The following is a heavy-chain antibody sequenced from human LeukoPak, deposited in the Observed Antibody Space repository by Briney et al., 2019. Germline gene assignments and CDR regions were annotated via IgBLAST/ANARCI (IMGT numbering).Heavy chain of an antibody. V-gene: IGHV4-59*01. D-gene: IGHD6-13*01. Sequence: SETLSLTCTVSGGSINSYYWNWIRQPPGKGLEWVGYIYYSGGTNYNPSLKSRVTIAVDTSKNQFSLKLSSVTAADTAVYYCARRAAAVGTYYMDVWGKGTTVTASS. CDR2: IYYSGGT. J-gene: IGHJ6*03. CDR3: ARRAAAVGTYYMDV. CDR1: GGSINSYY.